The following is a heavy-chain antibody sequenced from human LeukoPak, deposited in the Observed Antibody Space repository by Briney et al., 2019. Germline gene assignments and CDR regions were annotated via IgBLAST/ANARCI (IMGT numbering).Heavy chain of an antibody. CDR2: IIPILGIA. J-gene: IGHJ4*02. CDR3: ARLCYCSGGRCYSGAN. CDR1: LVKFSSYA. V-gene: IGHV1-69*04. D-gene: IGHD2-15*01. Sequence: SVKVSSKESLVKFSSYAISWVRQAPGQGLEWMGRIIPILGIANYAQKFQGRVTITADKSTSTAYMELSSLRSEDTAVYYCARLCYCSGGRCYSGANWGQGTLVTVSS.